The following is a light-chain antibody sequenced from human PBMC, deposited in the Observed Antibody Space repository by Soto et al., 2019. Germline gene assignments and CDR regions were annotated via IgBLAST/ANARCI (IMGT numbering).Light chain of an antibody. J-gene: IGKJ1*01. Sequence: ENVFALSPGTPSLSPGERTTLSCRASQSVSSSYLAWYQQKPGQAPRLLIYGASSRATGIPDRFSGSGSGTDFTLTISRLEPEDFAVYYCQQYGSSPWTFGQGTKVDIK. V-gene: IGKV3-20*01. CDR1: QSVSSSY. CDR2: GAS. CDR3: QQYGSSPWT.